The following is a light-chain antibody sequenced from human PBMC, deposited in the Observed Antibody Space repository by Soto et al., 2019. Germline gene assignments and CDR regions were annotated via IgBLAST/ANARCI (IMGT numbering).Light chain of an antibody. CDR2: EVS. CDR3: SSYSISTAYL. CDR1: SSDVGGYDY. Sequence: ALTQPASVSGSPGQSITISCTGTSSDVGGYDYVSWYQLHPGKAPKLLVFEVSNRPSGVSYRFSGSKSGNTASLTISGLQAEDEADYFCSSYSISTAYLFGTGTKVTVL. V-gene: IGLV2-14*01. J-gene: IGLJ1*01.